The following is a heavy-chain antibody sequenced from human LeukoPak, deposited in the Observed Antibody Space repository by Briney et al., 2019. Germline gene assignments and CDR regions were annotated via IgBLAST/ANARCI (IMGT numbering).Heavy chain of an antibody. CDR3: AREHCSSTSCYQVYNWFDP. D-gene: IGHD2-2*01. Sequence: SVKVSCKASGGTFSSYAISWVRQAPGQGLEWMGGIIPIFGTANYAQKFQGRVTITTDESTSTAYMELSSLRSEDTAVYYCAREHCSSTSCYQVYNWFDPWGQGTLVIVSS. J-gene: IGHJ5*02. CDR1: GGTFSSYA. CDR2: IIPIFGTA. V-gene: IGHV1-69*05.